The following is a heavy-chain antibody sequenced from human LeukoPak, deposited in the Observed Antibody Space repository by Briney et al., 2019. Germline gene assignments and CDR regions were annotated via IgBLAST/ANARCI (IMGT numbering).Heavy chain of an antibody. D-gene: IGHD4-17*01. V-gene: IGHV4-34*01. CDR2: INDSGGT. CDR3: ASLIHDYDDTMRDY. CDR1: DGTFSRYY. J-gene: IGHJ4*02. Sequence: SETLSLTCAVYDGTFSRYYWSWIRQPPGKGLEWIGEINDSGGTYYNPSLKSRVTISVDTSNNQFSLKLSSVTAADTAVYYCASLIHDYDDTMRDYWGQGTLVTVSS.